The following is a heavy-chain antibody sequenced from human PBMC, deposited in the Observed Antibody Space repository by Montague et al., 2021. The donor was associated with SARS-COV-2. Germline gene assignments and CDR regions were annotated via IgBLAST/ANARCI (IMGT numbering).Heavy chain of an antibody. CDR1: SGSFGGYD. Sequence: SETLSLTCAVYSGSFGGYDWTWIRQSPGKGLEWIGEINQSGSAKYKPSLKSRVTISVDTSKNQFSLKLSSVTAADTAVYYCARGLMTSNMMVVIMTGASNWLDSWGQGTLVTVSP. V-gene: IGHV4-34*01. D-gene: IGHD2-21*01. J-gene: IGHJ5*01. CDR3: ARGLMTSNMMVVIMTGASNWLDS. CDR2: INQSGSA.